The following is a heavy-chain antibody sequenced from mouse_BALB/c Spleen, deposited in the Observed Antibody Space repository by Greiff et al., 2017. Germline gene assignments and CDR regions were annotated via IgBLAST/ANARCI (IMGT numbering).Heavy chain of an antibody. CDR3: ASGGSSFDL. CDR1: GFTFSSYG. CDR2: ISSGGSYT. V-gene: IGHV5-6*01. D-gene: IGHD1-1*02. J-gene: IGHJ1*01. Sequence: EVQLVESGGDLVKPGGSLKLSCAASGFTFSSYGMSWVRQTPDKRLEWVATISSGGSYTYYPDSVKGRFTISRDNAKNTLYLQMSSLKSEDTAMYYCASGGSSFDLWGAGTTVTVSS.